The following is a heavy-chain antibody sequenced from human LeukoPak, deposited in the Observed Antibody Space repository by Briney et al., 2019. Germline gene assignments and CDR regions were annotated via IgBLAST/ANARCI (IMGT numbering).Heavy chain of an antibody. CDR2: IYSGGSI. Sequence: GGSLRLSCAASGFTVSNNYMSWVRQAPGKGLEWVSVIYSGGSIYYADSVKGRFTISRDNSKNTLYLQMNSLRAEDTAVYYCARVLGATLYYFDYWGQGTLVTVSS. V-gene: IGHV3-53*01. CDR1: GFTVSNNY. J-gene: IGHJ4*02. CDR3: ARVLGATLYYFDY. D-gene: IGHD1-26*01.